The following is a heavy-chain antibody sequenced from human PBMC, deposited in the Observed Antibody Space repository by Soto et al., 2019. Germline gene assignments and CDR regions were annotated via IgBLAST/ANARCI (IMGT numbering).Heavy chain of an antibody. Sequence: GGCLRLSCAGSGFTFSSYAMSWVRQAPGKGLEWVSAISGSGGSTYYADSVKGRFTISRDNSKNTLYLQMNSLRAEDTAVYYCAKDLGDFWSGYYKGVFDYWGQGTLVTVSS. CDR2: ISGSGGST. CDR1: GFTFSSYA. V-gene: IGHV3-23*01. D-gene: IGHD3-3*01. J-gene: IGHJ4*02. CDR3: AKDLGDFWSGYYKGVFDY.